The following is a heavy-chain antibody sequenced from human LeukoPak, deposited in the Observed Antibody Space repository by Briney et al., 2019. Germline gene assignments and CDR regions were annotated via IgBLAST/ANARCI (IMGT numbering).Heavy chain of an antibody. D-gene: IGHD3-22*01. Sequence: GGSMRLSCAASGFTFSDYYMSWIRQAPGKGLEWVSRINRDGSSTSYADSVKGRFTISRDNAKNTLYLQMNSLRAEDTAVYYCARGYYYDSSGSTYGMDVWGQGTTVTGSS. J-gene: IGHJ6*02. CDR1: GFTFSDYY. CDR2: INRDGSST. V-gene: IGHV3-74*01. CDR3: ARGYYYDSSGSTYGMDV.